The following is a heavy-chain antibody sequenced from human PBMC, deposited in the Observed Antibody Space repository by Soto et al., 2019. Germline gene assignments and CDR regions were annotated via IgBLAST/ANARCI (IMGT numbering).Heavy chain of an antibody. J-gene: IGHJ4*02. CDR3: ARHVFCSGGSCYVRYFDY. CDR1: GGSISSSSYY. D-gene: IGHD2-15*01. CDR2: IYYSGST. V-gene: IGHV4-39*01. Sequence: QLQLQESGPGLVKPSETLSLTCTVSGGSISSSSYYWGWIRQPPGKGLEWIGSIYYSGSTYYNPSLKSRVTIYVDTSKNQFSLKLSSVTAADTAVYYCARHVFCSGGSCYVRYFDYWGQGTLVTVSS.